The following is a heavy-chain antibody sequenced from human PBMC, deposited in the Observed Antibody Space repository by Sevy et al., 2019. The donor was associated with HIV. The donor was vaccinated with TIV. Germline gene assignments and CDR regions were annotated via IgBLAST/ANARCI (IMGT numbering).Heavy chain of an antibody. CDR3: ARVHSRYCSGGSCYYYYYMDV. CDR1: GFTVSSNY. D-gene: IGHD2-15*01. J-gene: IGHJ6*03. V-gene: IGHV3-53*01. Sequence: GGSLRLSCAASGFTVSSNYMSWVRQAPGKGLEWVSVIYSGGSTYYADSVKGRFTISRDNSKNTLYLQMNSLRAEDTAVYYCARVHSRYCSGGSCYYYYYMDVWGKGTTLTVSS. CDR2: IYSGGST.